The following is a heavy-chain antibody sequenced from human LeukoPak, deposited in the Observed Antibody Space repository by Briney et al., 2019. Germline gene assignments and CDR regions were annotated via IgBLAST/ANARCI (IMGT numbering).Heavy chain of an antibody. D-gene: IGHD3-16*01. CDR3: ARDGYSFVGYDY. CDR1: GFSSSSYW. Sequence: GGSLRLSCAASGFSSSSYWMSWVRQAPGKGLEWVANIKEDGSEKYYVDSVKGRFTISRDNAKNSLYLQMNSVRAEDTAVYYCARDGYSFVGYDYWGQGTLVTVSS. CDR2: IKEDGSEK. V-gene: IGHV3-7*01. J-gene: IGHJ4*02.